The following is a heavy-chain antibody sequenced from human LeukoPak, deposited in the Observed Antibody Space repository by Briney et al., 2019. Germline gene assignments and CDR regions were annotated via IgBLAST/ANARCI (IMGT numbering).Heavy chain of an antibody. Sequence: ASVKVSCKASGYTFTSYDINWVRQATGQGLEWMGWMNPNSGNTGYAQKFQGRVTMTRNTSISTAYMELSSLRSEDTAVYYGARGPPYCSGGSCDKDWGQGTLVTVSS. D-gene: IGHD2-15*01. CDR3: ARGPPYCSGGSCDKD. V-gene: IGHV1-8*01. J-gene: IGHJ4*02. CDR1: GYTFTSYD. CDR2: MNPNSGNT.